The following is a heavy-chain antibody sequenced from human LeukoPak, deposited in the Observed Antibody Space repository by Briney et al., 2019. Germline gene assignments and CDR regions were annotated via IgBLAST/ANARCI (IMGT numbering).Heavy chain of an antibody. V-gene: IGHV1-69*04. CDR3: ARDGIVVVTATFGMDV. CDR2: IIPILGIA. CDR1: GGTFSSYA. J-gene: IGHJ6*02. D-gene: IGHD2-21*02. Sequence: SVKVSCKASGGTFSSYAIIWVRQAPGQGLEWMGRIIPILGIANYAQKFQGRVTITADKSTSTAYMELSSLRSEDTAVYYCARDGIVVVTATFGMDVWGQGTTVTVSS.